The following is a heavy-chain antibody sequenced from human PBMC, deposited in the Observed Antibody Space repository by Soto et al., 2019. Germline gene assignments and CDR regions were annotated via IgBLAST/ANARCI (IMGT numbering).Heavy chain of an antibody. CDR1: GGTFSSYA. CDR3: ARVRGVAVAGTAYYAGWFDP. D-gene: IGHD6-19*01. Sequence: ASVKVSCKASGGTFSSYAISWVRQAPGQGLEWMGGIIPIFGTANYAQKFQGRVTITADESTSTAYMELSSLRSEDTAVYYCARVRGVAVAGTAYYAGWFDPWGQGTLVTV. V-gene: IGHV1-69*13. J-gene: IGHJ5*02. CDR2: IIPIFGTA.